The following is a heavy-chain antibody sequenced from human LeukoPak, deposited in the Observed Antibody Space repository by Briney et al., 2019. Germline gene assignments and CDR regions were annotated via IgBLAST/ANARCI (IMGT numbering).Heavy chain of an antibody. Sequence: ASETLSLTCAVYGWSFNDYYWNWIRQPPGKGLEWIGETNARGDTNFNPSLKSRVTISVDTSKSRFSLRLTSMIAADTAVYYCARGQVPAARGYNWFDPWGQGTLVTVSS. CDR1: GWSFNDYY. V-gene: IGHV4-34*01. CDR2: TNARGDT. J-gene: IGHJ5*02. D-gene: IGHD2-2*01. CDR3: ARGQVPAARGYNWFDP.